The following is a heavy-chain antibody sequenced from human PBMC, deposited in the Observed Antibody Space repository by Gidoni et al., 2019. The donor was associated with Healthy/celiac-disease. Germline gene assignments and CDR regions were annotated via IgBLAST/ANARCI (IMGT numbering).Heavy chain of an antibody. CDR1: GGTFSSYA. J-gene: IGHJ6*02. Sequence: QVQLVQSGAEVKKPGSSVKVSCKASGGTFSSYAISWVRQAPGQGLEWMGGIIPIFGTANYAQKFQGRVTITADESTSTAYMELSSLRSEDTAVYYCASAPTPIDSGYEDDYYYYGMDVWGQGTTVTVSS. V-gene: IGHV1-69*01. CDR2: IIPIFGTA. D-gene: IGHD5-12*01. CDR3: ASAPTPIDSGYEDDYYYYGMDV.